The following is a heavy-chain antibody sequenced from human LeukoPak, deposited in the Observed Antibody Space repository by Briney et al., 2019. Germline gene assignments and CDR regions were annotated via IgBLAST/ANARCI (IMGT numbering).Heavy chain of an antibody. V-gene: IGHV5-51*01. Sequence: GESLKISCKGSGNNFATHWIAWVRQTPGKGLEWIGVIYPVGSDTRYSPTFQGQVTISVDKSTSTAYLQWSSLKASDTAMYYCARTNYYETSGWASGLSPFDMWGRGTMVTVSS. J-gene: IGHJ3*02. CDR3: ARTNYYETSGWASGLSPFDM. CDR2: IYPVGSDT. D-gene: IGHD3-22*01. CDR1: GNNFATHW.